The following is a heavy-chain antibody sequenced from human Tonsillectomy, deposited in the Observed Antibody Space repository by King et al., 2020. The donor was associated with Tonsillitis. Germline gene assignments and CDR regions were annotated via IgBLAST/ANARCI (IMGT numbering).Heavy chain of an antibody. CDR1: GFTFSSYW. CDR3: ARGTYDFWSSYYFQY. V-gene: IGHV3-74*03. D-gene: IGHD3-3*01. CDR2: LNSDGTST. Sequence: VQLVESGGGLVQPGGSLRLSCAASGFTFSSYWMHWVRHAPGKGLVWVSRLNSDGTSTTSADSVKGRFTISRDNAKNTLYLHMNSLRVDDTAVYYCARGTYDFWSSYYFQYWGQGTLVTVSS. J-gene: IGHJ4*02.